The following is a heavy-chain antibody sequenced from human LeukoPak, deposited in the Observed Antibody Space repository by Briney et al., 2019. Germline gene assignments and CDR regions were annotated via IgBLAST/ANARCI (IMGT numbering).Heavy chain of an antibody. V-gene: IGHV1-18*01. CDR3: ARGMRQWLAVYFGY. CDR2: ISAYNGNT. J-gene: IGHJ4*02. D-gene: IGHD6-19*01. CDR1: GYTFTSYG. Sequence: ASVKVSCKASGYTFTSYGISWVRQAPGQGLEWMGWISAYNGNTNYAQKLQGRVTMTTDTSTSTAYMELRSLRSDDTAVYYCARGMRQWLAVYFGYWGQGTLVTVSS.